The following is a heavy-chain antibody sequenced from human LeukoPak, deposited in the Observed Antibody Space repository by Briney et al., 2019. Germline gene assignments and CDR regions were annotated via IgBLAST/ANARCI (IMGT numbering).Heavy chain of an antibody. CDR3: ARDTSTDFPFDY. Sequence: PGGSLRLSCAASGFTFSDYYMSWIRQAPGKGLEWISYISSSSSYTNYADSVKGRFTISRDTAKNSLYLQMNSLRAEDTAVYYCARDTSTDFPFDYWGQGTLVTVSS. V-gene: IGHV3-11*06. D-gene: IGHD2-21*02. CDR1: GFTFSDYY. CDR2: ISSSSSYT. J-gene: IGHJ4*02.